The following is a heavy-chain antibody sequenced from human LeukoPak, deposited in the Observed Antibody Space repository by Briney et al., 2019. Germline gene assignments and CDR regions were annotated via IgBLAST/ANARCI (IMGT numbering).Heavy chain of an antibody. D-gene: IGHD1-1*01. Sequence: ASVKVSCKASDYTFTSYGISWVRQAPGQGLEWMGWINSNSGGTNYAQKFQGRVTMTRDTSISTAYMELSRLRSDDTAVYYCARDPNWNGYWGQGTLVTVSS. V-gene: IGHV1-2*02. CDR2: INSNSGGT. J-gene: IGHJ4*02. CDR1: DYTFTSYG. CDR3: ARDPNWNGY.